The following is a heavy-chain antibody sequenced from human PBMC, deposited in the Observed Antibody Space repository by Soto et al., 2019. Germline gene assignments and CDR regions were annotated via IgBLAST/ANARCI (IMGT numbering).Heavy chain of an antibody. J-gene: IGHJ4*02. V-gene: IGHV4-4*02. CDR3: ARGGGPSGYSYGNFAY. D-gene: IGHD5-18*01. Sequence: PSETLSLTCAVSGGSISSSNWWSWVRQPPGKGLEWIGEIYHSGGTNYNPSLKSRVTISVDTSKNQFSLKLSSVTAADTAVYYCARGGGPSGYSYGNFAYWVQGTLVTVSS. CDR2: IYHSGGT. CDR1: GGSISSSNW.